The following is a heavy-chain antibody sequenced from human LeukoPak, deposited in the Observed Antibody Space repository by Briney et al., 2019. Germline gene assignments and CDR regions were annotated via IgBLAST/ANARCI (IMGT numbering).Heavy chain of an antibody. Sequence: GRSLRLSCAASGFTFSSYGMDWVRQAPGKGLEWVAFIWYDGSNKYYADSVKGRFTVSRDNSKNTLYLQMNSLRAEDTAVYYCARDRGDFFYMDVWGKGTTVTVSS. CDR3: ARDRGDFFYMDV. J-gene: IGHJ6*03. D-gene: IGHD7-27*01. CDR1: GFTFSSYG. V-gene: IGHV3-33*01. CDR2: IWYDGSNK.